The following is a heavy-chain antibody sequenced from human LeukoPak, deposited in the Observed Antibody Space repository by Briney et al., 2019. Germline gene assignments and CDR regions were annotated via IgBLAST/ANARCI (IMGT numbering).Heavy chain of an antibody. CDR2: ISSGSGYI. CDR1: GFTFSSYS. D-gene: IGHD6-13*01. Sequence: PGGSLRLSCAASGFTFSSYSMNWVRQAPGKGLEWVSSISSGSGYIYYADSGKGRFTISRDNAKSSLYLQMNSLRAEDTAVYYCARDLAAGAENWFDPWGQGTLVSVSS. CDR3: ARDLAAGAENWFDP. J-gene: IGHJ5*02. V-gene: IGHV3-21*01.